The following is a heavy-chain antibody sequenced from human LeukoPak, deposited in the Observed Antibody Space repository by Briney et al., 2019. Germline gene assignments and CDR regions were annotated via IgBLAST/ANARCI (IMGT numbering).Heavy chain of an antibody. D-gene: IGHD2-15*01. Sequence: GGSLRLSCAASGFTFSHYGMHWVRQAPGKGLEWVAFIRYDGNNNHYADSVKGRFTISRDNSKNTLFLQMNSLIAEDTAAYYCAKFAQRYCSGGSCHPFDYWGQGTLVTVSS. J-gene: IGHJ4*02. CDR2: IRYDGNNN. CDR3: AKFAQRYCSGGSCHPFDY. CDR1: GFTFSHYG. V-gene: IGHV3-30*02.